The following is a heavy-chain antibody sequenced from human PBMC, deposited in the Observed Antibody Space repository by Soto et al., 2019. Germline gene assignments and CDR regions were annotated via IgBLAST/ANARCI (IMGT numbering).Heavy chain of an antibody. J-gene: IGHJ4*02. V-gene: IGHV3-74*01. CDR3: ARQTGLGATNY. CDR1: GFTFSNFW. D-gene: IGHD1-26*01. CDR2: INTDGSVA. Sequence: LRLSFAGSGFTFSNFWMHWVRQAPGKGLVWVARINTDGSVASHADSVKGRFTISRDNAKSTLYLQMTSLREEDSAIYYCARQTGLGATNYWGRGTLVTVSS.